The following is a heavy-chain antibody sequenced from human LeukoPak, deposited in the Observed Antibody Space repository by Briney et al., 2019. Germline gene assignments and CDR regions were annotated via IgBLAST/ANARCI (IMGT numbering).Heavy chain of an antibody. CDR2: ISSSSSYI. V-gene: IGHV3-21*04. D-gene: IGHD6-13*01. J-gene: IGHJ4*02. CDR1: GFTFSSYS. CDR3: AKAPSSWDHEYFDY. Sequence: GGSLRLSYAASGFTFSSYSMNWVRQAPGKGLEWVSSISSSSSYIYYADSVRGRFTISRDNAKNSLYLQMNSLRAEDTAVYYCAKAPSSWDHEYFDYWGQGTLVTVSS.